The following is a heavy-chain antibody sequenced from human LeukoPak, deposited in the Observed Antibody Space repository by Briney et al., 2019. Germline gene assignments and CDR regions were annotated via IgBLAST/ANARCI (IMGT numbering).Heavy chain of an antibody. CDR2: ISSSSSYI. J-gene: IGHJ4*02. CDR1: GFIFSDHR. D-gene: IGHD2-2*01. CDR3: AKFGEDIVVVPAAQDNY. Sequence: PGGSLRLSCAGSGFIFSDHRMDWVRQAPGKGLEWVSSISSSSSYIYYADSVKGRFTISRDNAKNSLYLQMNSLRAEDTAVYYCAKFGEDIVVVPAAQDNYWGQGTLVTVSS. V-gene: IGHV3-21*01.